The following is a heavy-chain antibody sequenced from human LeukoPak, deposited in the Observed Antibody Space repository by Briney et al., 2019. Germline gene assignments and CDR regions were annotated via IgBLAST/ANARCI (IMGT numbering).Heavy chain of an antibody. J-gene: IGHJ6*03. CDR3: ARLYGSGSSGYYYYMDV. Sequence: SETLSLTCTVSGASMTSYYWSWIRQPPGKGLEWIGYIYYSGGTNYNPSLKSRVTMSVDTSKNQFSLKLSSVTAADTAVYYCARLYGSGSSGYYYYMDVWGKGTTVTVSS. CDR2: IYYSGGT. V-gene: IGHV4-59*12. CDR1: GASMTSYY. D-gene: IGHD3-10*01.